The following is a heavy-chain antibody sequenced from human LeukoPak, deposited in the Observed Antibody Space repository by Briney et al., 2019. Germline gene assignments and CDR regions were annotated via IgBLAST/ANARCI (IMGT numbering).Heavy chain of an antibody. CDR1: VGTFSSYA. D-gene: IGHD5-18*01. Sequence: GSSVKVSCKACVGTFSSYAISWVRQAPGQGLEWMGGIIPIFGTANYAQKFQGRVTITTDESTSTAYMELSSLRSEDTAVYYCASKYIQLWSRGGDYFDYWGQGTLVTVSS. J-gene: IGHJ4*02. V-gene: IGHV1-69*05. CDR3: ASKYIQLWSRGGDYFDY. CDR2: IIPIFGTA.